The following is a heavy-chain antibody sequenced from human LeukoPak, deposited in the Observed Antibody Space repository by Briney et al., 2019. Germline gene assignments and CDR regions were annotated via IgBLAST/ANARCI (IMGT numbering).Heavy chain of an antibody. Sequence: PGGSLRLACAASGFTFSSYSMNWVRQAPGKGLEWVSSIRSSSSYIYYADSVKGRFTISRENAKNSVYLQMNSMRAEDTAVYYCARALYGSGSYYNFGYWGQGTLVTVSS. V-gene: IGHV3-21*01. CDR2: IRSSSSYI. J-gene: IGHJ4*02. D-gene: IGHD3-10*01. CDR1: GFTFSSYS. CDR3: ARALYGSGSYYNFGY.